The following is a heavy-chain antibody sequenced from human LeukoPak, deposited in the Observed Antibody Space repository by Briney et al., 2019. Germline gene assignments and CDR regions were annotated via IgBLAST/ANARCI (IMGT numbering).Heavy chain of an antibody. J-gene: IGHJ4*02. CDR2: IYPDDSET. CDR3: ARELFGSYGQLLSFDR. Sequence: PGESLKISCKGSGYSFTSYWIAWVRQMPGKGLEWMGIIYPDDSETRDSPSFQGQVTMSVDKSIDTAFLQWSSLKASDSAIYYCARELFGSYGQLLSFDRWGPGTQVTVSS. D-gene: IGHD3-16*01. CDR1: GYSFTSYW. V-gene: IGHV5-51*01.